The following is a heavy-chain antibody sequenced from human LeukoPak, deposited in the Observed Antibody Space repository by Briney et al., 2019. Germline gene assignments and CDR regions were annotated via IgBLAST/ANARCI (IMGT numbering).Heavy chain of an antibody. CDR1: GFSFRNTW. CDR3: AKDSYSHNGIYDALDI. V-gene: IGHV3-23*01. D-gene: IGHD2-8*01. CDR2: IGGGPV. Sequence: GGSLRLSCTASGFSFRNTWMTWVRQAPGKGLEWVSTIGGGPVYYADSVKDRFTISRDNSKNTLFLQMNSLRAEDTAIYYCAKDSYSHNGIYDALDIWGQGTKVTVSS. J-gene: IGHJ3*02.